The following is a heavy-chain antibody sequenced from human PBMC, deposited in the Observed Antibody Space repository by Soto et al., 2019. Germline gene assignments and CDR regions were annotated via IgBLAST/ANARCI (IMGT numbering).Heavy chain of an antibody. Sequence: QVQLVQSGAEVKKPGASVKVSCKASGDTFTDYYIHWVRQAPGQGLEWMGTVNPSGGHTTYAQHFLGRMTMSRDTSTSTLSMELTSLTSEDTAVYYCASGGHVVVVTAALDYWGHGTLVTVSS. CDR3: ASGGHVVVVTAALDY. J-gene: IGHJ4*01. CDR1: GDTFTDYY. V-gene: IGHV1-46*01. D-gene: IGHD2-21*02. CDR2: VNPSGGHT.